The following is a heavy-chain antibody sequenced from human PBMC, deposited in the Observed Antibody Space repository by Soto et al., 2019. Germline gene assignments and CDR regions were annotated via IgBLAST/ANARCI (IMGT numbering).Heavy chain of an antibody. V-gene: IGHV3-21*01. Sequence: EVQLVESGGGLVKPGGSLRLSCAASGFTFSSYSMNWVRQAPGKGLEWVSSISSSSSYIYYADSVKGRFTISRDSAKNSLYLQMNSLRAEDTAVYYCARDQPGYSYGYGLGYWGQGTLVTVSS. CDR2: ISSSSSYI. J-gene: IGHJ4*02. D-gene: IGHD5-18*01. CDR1: GFTFSSYS. CDR3: ARDQPGYSYGYGLGY.